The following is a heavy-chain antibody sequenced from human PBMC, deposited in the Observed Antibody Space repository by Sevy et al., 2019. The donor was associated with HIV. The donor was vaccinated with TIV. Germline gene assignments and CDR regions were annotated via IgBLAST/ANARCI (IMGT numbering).Heavy chain of an antibody. CDR2: IWYDGSSQ. J-gene: IGHJ4*02. V-gene: IGHV3-33*08. CDR3: GSGASIAAAGNFAY. CDR1: GFIFSTYG. D-gene: IGHD6-13*01. Sequence: GGSLRLSCAASGFIFSTYGMHWVRQAPGKGLEWVALIWYDGSSQYYADSVQGRFTISRDNSKNTLDLQMNSLRAEDTGVYYCGSGASIAAAGNFAYWGQGTLVTVSS.